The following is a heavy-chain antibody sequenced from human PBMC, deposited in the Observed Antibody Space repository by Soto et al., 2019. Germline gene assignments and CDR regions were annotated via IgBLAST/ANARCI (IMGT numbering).Heavy chain of an antibody. CDR3: TSGPFTMVRGVISYFDY. Sequence: GGSLRLSCAASGFTFSNAWMNWVRQAPGKGLEWVGRIKSKTDGGTTDYAAPVKGRFTISRDDSKNTLYLQMNSLKTEDTAVYYCTSGPFTMVRGVISYFDYWGQGTLVTVSS. D-gene: IGHD3-10*01. J-gene: IGHJ4*02. CDR1: GFTFSNAW. CDR2: IKSKTDGGTT. V-gene: IGHV3-15*07.